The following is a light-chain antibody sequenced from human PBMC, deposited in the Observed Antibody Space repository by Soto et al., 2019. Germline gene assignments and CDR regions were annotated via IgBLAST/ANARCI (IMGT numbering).Light chain of an antibody. J-gene: IGKJ5*01. CDR2: DAS. CDR3: QQRSKWPPIT. Sequence: EIVLTQSPATLSLSPGERATLSCRASQSVSTYVAWYQQKPGQAPRLLIYDASNRATGIPARFSGSGSGTDFTLTISSLEPEDFAVYYCQQRSKWPPITFGQGTRLEI. V-gene: IGKV3-11*01. CDR1: QSVSTY.